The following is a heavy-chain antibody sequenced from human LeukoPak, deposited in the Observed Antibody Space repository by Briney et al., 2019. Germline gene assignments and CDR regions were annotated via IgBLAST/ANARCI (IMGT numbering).Heavy chain of an antibody. CDR1: GGSISSGGYS. V-gene: IGHV4-30-2*01. D-gene: IGHD3-22*01. CDR2: IYHSGST. CDR3: ARDYYDSSGQNWYFDL. Sequence: SETLSLTCAVSGGSISSGGYSWSWIRQPPGKGLEWIGYIYHSGSTYYNPSLKSRVTISVGRSKNQFSLKLSSVTAADTAVYYCARDYYDSSGQNWYFDLWGRGTLVTVSS. J-gene: IGHJ2*01.